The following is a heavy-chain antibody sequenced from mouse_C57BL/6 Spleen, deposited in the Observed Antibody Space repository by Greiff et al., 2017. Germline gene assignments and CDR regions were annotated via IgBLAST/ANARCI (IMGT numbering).Heavy chain of an antibody. CDR1: GYTFTNFW. CDR3: ARGYSNYEGYAMDY. D-gene: IGHD2-5*01. CDR2: IYPGGGYT. Sequence: VQLQQSGAELVRPGTSVKMSCKASGYTFTNFWIGWAKQRPGHGLEWIGDIYPGGGYTNYNEKFKGKATLTADKSSSTAYMQFSSLTSEDSAIYYCARGYSNYEGYAMDYWGQGTSVTVSS. V-gene: IGHV1-63*01. J-gene: IGHJ4*01.